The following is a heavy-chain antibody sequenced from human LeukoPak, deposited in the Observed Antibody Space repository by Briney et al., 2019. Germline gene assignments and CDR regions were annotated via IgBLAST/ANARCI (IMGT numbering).Heavy chain of an antibody. CDR3: AKQLGYCSDGSCYFPY. CDR2: ISGSGDNT. CDR1: GFTFSSYA. J-gene: IGHJ4*02. D-gene: IGHD2-15*01. V-gene: IGHV3-23*01. Sequence: GGSLRLSCAASGFTFSSYAMSWVRQAPGKGLEWVSVISGSGDNTYYADSVKGRLTISRDNSKSTLCLQMNSLRAEDTAVYYCAKQLGYCSDGSCYFPYWGQGTPVTVSS.